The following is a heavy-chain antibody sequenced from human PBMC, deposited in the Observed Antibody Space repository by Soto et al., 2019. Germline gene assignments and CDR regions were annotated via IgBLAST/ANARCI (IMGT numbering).Heavy chain of an antibody. CDR2: ISGSGGST. CDR1: GFTFSSYA. J-gene: IGHJ4*02. V-gene: IGHV3-23*01. Sequence: GWSLRLSCAASGFTFSSYAMSWVRQAPGKGLEWVSAISGSGGSTYYADSVKGRFTISRDNSKSTLYLQMNSLRAEDTAVYYCAKRVCSGGSCYSPIDYWGQGTLVTAPQ. CDR3: AKRVCSGGSCYSPIDY. D-gene: IGHD2-15*01.